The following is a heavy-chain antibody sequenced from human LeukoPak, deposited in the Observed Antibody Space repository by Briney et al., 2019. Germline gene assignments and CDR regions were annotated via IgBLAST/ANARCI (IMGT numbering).Heavy chain of an antibody. CDR2: MNPNSGNT. Sequence: ASVKVSCKASGYTFTSYDINWVRQATGQGLEWMGWMNPNSGNTGYAQKFQGRVTITRNTSISTAYMELSSLRSEDTAVYYCARVDRYYYYMDVWGKGTTVTVSS. D-gene: IGHD3-22*01. J-gene: IGHJ6*03. CDR1: GYTFTSYD. CDR3: ARVDRYYYYMDV. V-gene: IGHV1-8*03.